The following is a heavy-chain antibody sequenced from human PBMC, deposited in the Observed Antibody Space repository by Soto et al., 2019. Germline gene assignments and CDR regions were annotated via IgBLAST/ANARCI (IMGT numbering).Heavy chain of an antibody. V-gene: IGHV4-59*01. CDR3: ARVNSSIVLVPAARPPAYYYYYGMDV. CDR1: GGSISSYY. J-gene: IGHJ6*02. D-gene: IGHD2-2*01. Sequence: SETLSLTCTVSGGSISSYYWSWIRQPPGKGLEWIGYIYYSGSTNYNPSLKSRVTISVDTSKNQFSLKLSSVTAADTAVYYCARVNSSIVLVPAARPPAYYYYYGMDVWGQGTTVTVSS. CDR2: IYYSGST.